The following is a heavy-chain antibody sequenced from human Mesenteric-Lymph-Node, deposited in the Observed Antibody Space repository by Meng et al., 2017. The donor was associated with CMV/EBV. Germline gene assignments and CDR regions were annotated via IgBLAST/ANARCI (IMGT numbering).Heavy chain of an antibody. CDR2: IYSDGSI. CDR1: GFTVSSEF. V-gene: IGHV3-53*01. D-gene: IGHD1-14*01. CDR3: ARDPQTTTQMFLGWFDP. J-gene: IGHJ5*02. Sequence: GESLKISCAASGFTVSSEFMTWVRQAPGKGLEWVSVIYSDGSIYYADSVKGRFTISRDISKNTFSLQMTSLRAEDTAVYYCARDPQTTTQMFLGWFDPWGQGTQVTVSS.